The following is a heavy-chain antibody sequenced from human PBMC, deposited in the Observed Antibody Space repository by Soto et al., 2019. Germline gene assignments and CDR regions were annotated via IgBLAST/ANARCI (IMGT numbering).Heavy chain of an antibody. D-gene: IGHD1-1*01. J-gene: IGHJ4*02. Sequence: EVQLLESGGGLVQPGGSLRLSCAASGFTFSSYAMSWVRQAPGKGLEWVSVISGSGDSTYYADSVKGRFTISRDNSKNTPYLPMNSLRVEDTAVYYCAKRATGADFDYWGQGTLVTVSS. CDR3: AKRATGADFDY. CDR1: GFTFSSYA. CDR2: ISGSGDST. V-gene: IGHV3-23*01.